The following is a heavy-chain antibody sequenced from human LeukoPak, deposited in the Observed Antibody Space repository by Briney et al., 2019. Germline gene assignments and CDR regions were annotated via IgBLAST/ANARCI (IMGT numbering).Heavy chain of an antibody. CDR1: GFTFSSYA. V-gene: IGHV3-66*01. Sequence: GGSLRLSCAASGFTFSSYAMSWVRQAPGKGLEWVSVIYSGGSTYYADSVKGRFTISRDNSKNTLYLQMNSLRAEDTAVYYCARDEGRYYWGQGTLVTASS. CDR2: IYSGGST. CDR3: ARDEGRYY. J-gene: IGHJ4*02. D-gene: IGHD1-14*01.